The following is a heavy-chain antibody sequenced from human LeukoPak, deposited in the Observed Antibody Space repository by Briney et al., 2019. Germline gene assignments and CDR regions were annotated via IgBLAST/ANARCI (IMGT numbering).Heavy chain of an antibody. V-gene: IGHV4-34*01. CDR2: INHSGST. D-gene: IGHD3-22*01. Sequence: SETLSLTRTVSGGSISSYYWSWIRQPPGKGLEWIGEINHSGSTNYNPSLKSRVTISVDTSKNQFSLKLSSVTAADTAVYYCARGPKYYYDSSGYYAYWGQGTLVTVSS. CDR1: GGSISSYY. J-gene: IGHJ4*02. CDR3: ARGPKYYYDSSGYYAY.